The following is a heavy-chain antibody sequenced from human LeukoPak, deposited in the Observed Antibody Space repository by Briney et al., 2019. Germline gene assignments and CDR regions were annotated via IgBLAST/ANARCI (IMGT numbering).Heavy chain of an antibody. D-gene: IGHD3-22*01. Sequence: GGSLRLSCAASGFTFSSHAMHWVRQAPGKGLEWVAVISYDGSNKYYADSVKGRFTISRDNSKNTLYLQMNSLRAEDTAVYYCARSDSSGYAFDYWGQGTLVTVSS. J-gene: IGHJ4*02. CDR1: GFTFSSHA. CDR3: ARSDSSGYAFDY. CDR2: ISYDGSNK. V-gene: IGHV3-30-3*01.